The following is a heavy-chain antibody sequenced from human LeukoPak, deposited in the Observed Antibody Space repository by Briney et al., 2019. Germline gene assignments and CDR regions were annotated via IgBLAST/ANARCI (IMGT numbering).Heavy chain of an antibody. D-gene: IGHD6-13*01. CDR1: GGSISSYY. CDR2: IYYSGST. J-gene: IGHJ5*02. Sequence: SETLSLTCTVSGGSISSYYWSWIRQPPGKGLEWIGYIYYSGSTNYNPSLKSRVTISVDTSKNQFSLKLSSVTAADTAVYYCARRYSSSWYKWFDPWGQGTLVTVSS. CDR3: ARRYSSSWYKWFDP. V-gene: IGHV4-59*08.